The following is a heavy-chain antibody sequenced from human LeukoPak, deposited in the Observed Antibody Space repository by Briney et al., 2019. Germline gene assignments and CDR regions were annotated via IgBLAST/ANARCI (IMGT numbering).Heavy chain of an antibody. CDR2: MYYTGSS. J-gene: IGHJ4*02. D-gene: IGHD2-21*02. CDR3: ARQSXVTGNY. CDR1: GGSISSTRYY. V-gene: IGHV4-39*01. Sequence: SETLSLTCSVSGGSISSTRYYWGWIRQPPGKGLDWIGSMYYTGSSYYNPSLKSRVTISADTSKNQFSLKMSSVTAADTAVYYCARQSXVTGNYWGQGTLVTVSS.